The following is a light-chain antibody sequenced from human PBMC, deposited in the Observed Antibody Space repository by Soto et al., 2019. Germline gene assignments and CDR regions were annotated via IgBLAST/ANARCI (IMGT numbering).Light chain of an antibody. J-gene: IGLJ1*01. Sequence: QAVVTQPASVSGSPGQSITISCTGTSSDVGASNRVSWYQQHPGKAPKFIIYEGTKRPSGVSNRFSGSKSGNTASLTISGLQVEEEADYYCCSSAGSNYVLGTGTKVTVL. CDR2: EGT. CDR1: SSDVGASNR. V-gene: IGLV2-23*01. CDR3: CSSAGSNYV.